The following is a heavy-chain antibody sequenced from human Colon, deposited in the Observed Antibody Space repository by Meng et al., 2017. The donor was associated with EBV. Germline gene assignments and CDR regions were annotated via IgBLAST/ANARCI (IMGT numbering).Heavy chain of an antibody. J-gene: IGHJ5*02. CDR2: IYYSGST. CDR1: GGSISSGDSY. Sequence: QVQLQESGPGLVKPSQTLSLTYSVSGGSISSGDSYWSWIRQPPGKGLEWIGYIYYSGSTYYNPSLRSRITISVDTSKNQFSLRLRSVTAADTAVYYCARAEYYNWFDPWGQGTLGTVSS. CDR3: ARAEYYNWFDP. D-gene: IGHD1-14*01. V-gene: IGHV4-30-4*01.